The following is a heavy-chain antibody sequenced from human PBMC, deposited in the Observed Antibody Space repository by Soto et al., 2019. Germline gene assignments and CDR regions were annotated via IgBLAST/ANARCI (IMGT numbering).Heavy chain of an antibody. CDR3: ARELRYFDRLPHLWFDP. CDR1: GGSISSYY. Sequence: SETLYLTCTVSGGSISSYYWSWIRQPPGKGLEWIGYIYYSESNNHIPSLQCRVTISVDTSKNQFSLKLSSVTAADTAVYYCARELRYFDRLPHLWFDPRGQGTLVTVSS. D-gene: IGHD3-9*01. CDR2: IYYSESN. V-gene: IGHV4-59*13. J-gene: IGHJ5*02.